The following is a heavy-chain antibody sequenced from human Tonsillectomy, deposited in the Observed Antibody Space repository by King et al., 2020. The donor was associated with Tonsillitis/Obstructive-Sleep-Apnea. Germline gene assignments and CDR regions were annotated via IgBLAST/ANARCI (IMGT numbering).Heavy chain of an antibody. V-gene: IGHV1-24*01. D-gene: IGHD2-2*01. CDR1: GYTLTELS. CDR2: FDPEDGET. Sequence: VQLVQSGAEVKKPGASVKVSCKVSGYTLTELSMHWVRQAPGKGLEWMGAFDPEDGETVYAQKFQGTLTMTEDTSTDTAYLELSSLRSEDTAVYYCAIADCRTRCYGSFDYWGQGTLVTVSS. CDR3: AIADCRTRCYGSFDY. J-gene: IGHJ4*02.